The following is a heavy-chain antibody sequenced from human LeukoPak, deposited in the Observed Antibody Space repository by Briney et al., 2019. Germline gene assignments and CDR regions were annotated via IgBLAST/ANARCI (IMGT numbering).Heavy chain of an antibody. CDR3: ARGRPYSSGYYRALDI. Sequence: SETLSLTCADYGGSFSGYYWSWIRQPPGKGLEWIGEINHSGSTNYNPSLKSRVTISVDTSKNQFSLKLSSVTAADTAVYYCARGRPYSSGYYRALDIWGQGTMVTVSS. D-gene: IGHD3-22*01. CDR2: INHSGST. J-gene: IGHJ3*02. CDR1: GGSFSGYY. V-gene: IGHV4-34*01.